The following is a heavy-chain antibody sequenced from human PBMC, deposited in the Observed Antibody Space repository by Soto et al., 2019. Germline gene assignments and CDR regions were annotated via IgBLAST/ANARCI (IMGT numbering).Heavy chain of an antibody. CDR3: ARWFSVRIAAAGIIDY. D-gene: IGHD6-13*01. Sequence: SETLSLTCNASGGSITSSGSAWGWIRQSPGKGLEWIGTIDYSGNIYYIPSLKSRITISVDTSKNQISLKLSSVTAADTAVYYCARWFSVRIAAAGIIDYWGQGTLVTVSS. V-gene: IGHV4-39*01. CDR2: IDYSGNI. CDR1: GGSITSSGSA. J-gene: IGHJ4*02.